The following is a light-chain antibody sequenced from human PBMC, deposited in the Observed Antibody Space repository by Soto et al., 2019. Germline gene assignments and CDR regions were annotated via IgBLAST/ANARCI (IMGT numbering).Light chain of an antibody. CDR3: QQYDNLPLT. J-gene: IGKJ4*01. Sequence: DTQMTQSPSSLSASVGDRVTISCRASQNVRSYVNWYQQKPGKAPKLLIYDASNLETGVPSRFSGSGSGTDFTFTISSLQPEDIATYYCQQYDNLPLTFGGGTKVDIK. V-gene: IGKV1-33*01. CDR2: DAS. CDR1: QNVRSY.